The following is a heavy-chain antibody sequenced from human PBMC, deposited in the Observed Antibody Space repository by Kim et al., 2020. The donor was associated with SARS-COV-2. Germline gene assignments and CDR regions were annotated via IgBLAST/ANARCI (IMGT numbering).Heavy chain of an antibody. Sequence: GGSLRLSCAASGFTFSSYGMHWVRQAPGKGLEWVAVISYDGSNKYYADSVKGRFTISRDNSKNTLYLQMNSLRAEDTAVYYCAKPGEPEGALYYYGMDVWGQGTTVTVSS. J-gene: IGHJ6*02. D-gene: IGHD1-26*01. CDR2: ISYDGSNK. CDR3: AKPGEPEGALYYYGMDV. V-gene: IGHV3-30*18. CDR1: GFTFSSYG.